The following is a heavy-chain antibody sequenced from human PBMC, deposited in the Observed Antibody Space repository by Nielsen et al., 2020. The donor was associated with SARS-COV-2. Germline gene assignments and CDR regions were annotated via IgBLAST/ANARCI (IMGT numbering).Heavy chain of an antibody. V-gene: IGHV1-69*06. CDR1: GGTFSSYA. Sequence: SVKVSCKASGGTFSSYAISWVRQAPGQGLEWMGGIIPIFGTANYAQNLRGRVTMTAETSTSTAYMELRSLRSDDTAMYYCAREGGGSWIHWGQGTLVTVSS. J-gene: IGHJ4*02. CDR2: IIPIFGTA. CDR3: AREGGGSWIH. D-gene: IGHD6-13*01.